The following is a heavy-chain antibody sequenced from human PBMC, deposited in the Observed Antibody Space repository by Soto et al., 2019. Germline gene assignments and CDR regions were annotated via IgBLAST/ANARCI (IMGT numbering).Heavy chain of an antibody. V-gene: IGHV3-9*01. CDR3: TRDIEENQILYDAFDI. Sequence: EVQLVESGGGLVQPGRSLRLSCAASGFIFDDYAMHCVRQAPGKCLEWVSGVSWDGHSVGYSDSVRGRFTISRDNAKNSLYLQMDSLRPGDTALYYCTRDIEENQILYDAFDIWGQGTMVTVSS. J-gene: IGHJ3*02. D-gene: IGHD2-2*01. CDR1: GFIFDDYA. CDR2: VSWDGHSV.